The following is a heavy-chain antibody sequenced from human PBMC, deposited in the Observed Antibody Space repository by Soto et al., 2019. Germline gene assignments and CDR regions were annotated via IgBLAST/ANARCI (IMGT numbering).Heavy chain of an antibody. CDR2: IIPIFGTA. V-gene: IGHV1-69*13. Sequence: GASVKVSCKASGGTFSSYAISWVRQAPGQGLEWMGGIIPIFGTANYAQKFQGRVTITADESTSTAYMELSSLRSEDTAVYYCASGDGYNYLPSSYYFDYWGQGTLVTVSS. J-gene: IGHJ4*02. CDR1: GGTFSSYA. CDR3: ASGDGYNYLPSSYYFDY. D-gene: IGHD5-12*01.